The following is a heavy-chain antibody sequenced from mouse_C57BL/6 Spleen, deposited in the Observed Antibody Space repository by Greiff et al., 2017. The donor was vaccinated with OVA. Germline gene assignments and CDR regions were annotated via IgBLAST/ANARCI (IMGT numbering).Heavy chain of an antibody. Sequence: EVKLVESGGGLVQPGGSMKLSCVASGFTFSNYWMNWVRQSPEKGLEWVAQIRLKSDNYATHYAESVKGRFTISRDDSKSSVYLQMNNLRAEDTGIYYCTGAYDGYPWFAYWGQGTLVTVSA. CDR2: IRLKSDNYAT. J-gene: IGHJ3*01. D-gene: IGHD2-3*01. CDR1: GFTFSNYW. V-gene: IGHV6-3*01. CDR3: TGAYDGYPWFAY.